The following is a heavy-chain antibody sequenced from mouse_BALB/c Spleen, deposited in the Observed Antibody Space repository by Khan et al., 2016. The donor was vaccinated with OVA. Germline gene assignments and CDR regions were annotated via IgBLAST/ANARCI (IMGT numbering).Heavy chain of an antibody. V-gene: IGHV1S56*01. J-gene: IGHJ3*01. Sequence: QVQLQQSGPELVKPRASVRISCKASGYTFTNYYVHWVKQRPGQGLEWIGWIYPGNVNTNYNEKFKGKATLTADKSSSTAYMQLSTLTPEDSAVSLCAREGYYGNYRAWFAYWGQGTLVTVSA. D-gene: IGHD2-1*01. CDR3: AREGYYGNYRAWFAY. CDR2: IYPGNVNT. CDR1: GYTFTNYY.